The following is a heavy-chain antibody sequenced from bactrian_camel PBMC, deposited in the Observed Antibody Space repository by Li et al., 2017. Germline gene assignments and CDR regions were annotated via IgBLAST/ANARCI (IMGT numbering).Heavy chain of an antibody. CDR2: ITTGGAKT. J-gene: IGHJ6*01. Sequence: DVQLVESGGGLVQPGGSLRLSCAASGLTFSSSAMRWVRQAPGKGLEWVSTITTGGAKTWYADSVKGRFTISRDNANNTMYLQMSSLKSEDTALYYCLTGSFAYWGQGTQVTVS. CDR3: LTGSFAY. CDR1: GLTFSSSA. V-gene: IGHV3S40*01. D-gene: IGHD8*01.